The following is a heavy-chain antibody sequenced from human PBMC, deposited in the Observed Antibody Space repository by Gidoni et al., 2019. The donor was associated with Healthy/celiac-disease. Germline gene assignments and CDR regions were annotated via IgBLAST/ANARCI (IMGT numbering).Heavy chain of an antibody. D-gene: IGHD2-15*01. CDR3: AKDRELPYCRGGSCSNQILDY. Sequence: EVQLLESGGGLVQPGGSLRLSCAASGFTFNNYAMSWVRQAPGKGLEWVSAISGSGDYTYYADSEKGRFTISRDNSKNTLYLQVNSLRAEDTAVYYCAKDRELPYCRGGSCSNQILDYWGQGTLVTVSS. CDR1: GFTFNNYA. J-gene: IGHJ4*02. CDR2: ISGSGDYT. V-gene: IGHV3-23*01.